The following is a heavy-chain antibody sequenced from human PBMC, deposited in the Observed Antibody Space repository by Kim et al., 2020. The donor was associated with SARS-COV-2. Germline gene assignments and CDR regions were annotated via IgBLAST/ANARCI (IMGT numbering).Heavy chain of an antibody. J-gene: IGHJ4*02. D-gene: IGHD6-13*01. CDR3: ARGIAAAGNYFDY. V-gene: IGHV1-2*02. Sequence: YAQKFQGRVTMTRDTSISTAYMELSRLRSDDTAVYYCARGIAAAGNYFDYWGQGTLVTVSS.